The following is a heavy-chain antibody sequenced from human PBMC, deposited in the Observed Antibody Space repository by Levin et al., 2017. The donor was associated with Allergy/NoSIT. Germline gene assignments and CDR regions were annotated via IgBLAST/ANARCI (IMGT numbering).Heavy chain of an antibody. CDR1: GGSISSYY. D-gene: IGHD2-15*01. Sequence: SETLSLTCTVSGGSISSYYWSWIRQPPGKGLEWIGYIYYSGSTNYNPSLKSRVTISVDTSKNQFSLKLSSVTAADTAVYYCARDCSGGSCYSYPYYYYGMDVWGQGTTVTVSS. J-gene: IGHJ6*02. CDR2: IYYSGST. CDR3: ARDCSGGSCYSYPYYYYGMDV. V-gene: IGHV4-59*01.